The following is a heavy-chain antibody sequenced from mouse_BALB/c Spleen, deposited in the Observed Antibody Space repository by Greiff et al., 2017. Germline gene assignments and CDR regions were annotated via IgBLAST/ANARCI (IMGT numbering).Heavy chain of an antibody. CDR1: GFSLTSYG. Sequence: QVQLKESGPGLVAPSQSLSITCTVSGFSLTSYGVHWVRQPPGKGLEWLGVIWAGGSTNYNSALMSRLSISKDNSKSQVFLKMNSLQTDDTAMYYCASIYDYDGDYYAMDYWGQGTSVTVSS. J-gene: IGHJ4*01. CDR2: IWAGGST. CDR3: ASIYDYDGDYYAMDY. V-gene: IGHV2-9*02. D-gene: IGHD2-4*01.